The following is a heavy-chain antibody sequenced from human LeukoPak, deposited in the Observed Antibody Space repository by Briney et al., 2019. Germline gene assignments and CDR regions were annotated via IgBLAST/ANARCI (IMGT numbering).Heavy chain of an antibody. CDR1: GASISSGSHH. CDR2: IYTSGST. Sequence: SETLSLTCTVSGASISSGSHHWSWIRQPAGKGLEWIGRIYTSGSTNYNPSLKSRVSISVDMSKNQFSLKLSSVTAADTAVYYCARDKGGFLYFGQYDPWGQGTLVTVSS. CDR3: ARDKGGFLYFGQYDP. J-gene: IGHJ5*02. D-gene: IGHD3-10*01. V-gene: IGHV4-61*02.